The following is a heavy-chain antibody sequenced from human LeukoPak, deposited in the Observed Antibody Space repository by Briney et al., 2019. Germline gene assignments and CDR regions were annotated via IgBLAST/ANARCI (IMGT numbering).Heavy chain of an antibody. V-gene: IGHV4-34*01. CDR1: GGSFSGYY. Sequence: PSETLSLTCAVYGGSFSGYYWSWIRQPPGKGLEWIGEINHSGSTNYNPSLKSRVTISVDTSKNQFSLKLSSVTAADTAVYYCARESNSPLDYWGQGTLVTASS. J-gene: IGHJ4*02. CDR2: INHSGST. CDR3: ARESNSPLDY. D-gene: IGHD5-24*01.